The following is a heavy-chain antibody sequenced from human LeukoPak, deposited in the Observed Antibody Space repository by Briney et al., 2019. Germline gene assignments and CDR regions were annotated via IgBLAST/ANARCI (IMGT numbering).Heavy chain of an antibody. Sequence: PGGSLRLSCAASGFTFSSYAMSWVRQAPGKGLEGVSAISGSGGSTYYADSVKGRFTISRDNSKNTLYLQMNSLRAEDTAVYYCAKSSGYYSAEYFQHWGQGTLVTVSS. CDR1: GFTFSSYA. J-gene: IGHJ1*01. CDR2: ISGSGGST. D-gene: IGHD3-22*01. CDR3: AKSSGYYSAEYFQH. V-gene: IGHV3-23*01.